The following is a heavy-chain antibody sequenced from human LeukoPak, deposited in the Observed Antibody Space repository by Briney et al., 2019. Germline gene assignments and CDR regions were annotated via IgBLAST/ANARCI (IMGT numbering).Heavy chain of an antibody. CDR1: GFTFSSYG. Sequence: GGSLRLSCAASGFTFSSYGMDWVRHAPGKGLEWVACISYDGSNKYYADSVKGRFTISGDNSKNTLYLQMNSLRAEDTAVYYCAKDHRIVTIFGVVIVRRGGMDVWGQGTTVTVSS. D-gene: IGHD3-3*01. CDR3: AKDHRIVTIFGVVIVRRGGMDV. V-gene: IGHV3-30*18. J-gene: IGHJ6*02. CDR2: ISYDGSNK.